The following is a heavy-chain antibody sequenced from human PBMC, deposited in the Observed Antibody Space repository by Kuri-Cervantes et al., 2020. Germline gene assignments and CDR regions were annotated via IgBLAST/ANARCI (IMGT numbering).Heavy chain of an antibody. CDR1: GGSISSYY. J-gene: IGHJ4*02. CDR3: ARDVAAAGLDY. D-gene: IGHD6-13*01. V-gene: IGHV4-59*12. CDR2: IYYSGST. Sequence: SETLFLTCTVSGGSISSYYWSWIRQPPGKGLEWIGYIYYSGSTYYNPSLKSRVTISVDTSKNQFSLKLSSVTAADTAVYYCARDVAAAGLDYWGQGTLVTVSS.